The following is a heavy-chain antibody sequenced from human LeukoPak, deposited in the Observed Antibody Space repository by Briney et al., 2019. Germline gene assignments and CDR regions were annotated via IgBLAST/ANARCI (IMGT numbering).Heavy chain of an antibody. CDR3: AKPLAGAFDYYYYMDV. V-gene: IGHV3-48*01. D-gene: IGHD3-3*02. Sequence: GGSLRLSCVGSGFTFSSYSMNWVRQAPGKGLEWASYISGTSNTIYYADSVKGRFTISRDNSKNTLYLQMNSLRAEDTAVYYCAKPLAGAFDYYYYMDVWGKGTTVTVSS. CDR2: ISGTSNTI. CDR1: GFTFSSYS. J-gene: IGHJ6*03.